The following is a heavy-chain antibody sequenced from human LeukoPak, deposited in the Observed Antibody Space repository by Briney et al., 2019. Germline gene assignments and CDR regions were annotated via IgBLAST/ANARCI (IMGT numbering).Heavy chain of an antibody. CDR1: GFTFSSYG. CDR3: ARMQMDTGYRPFDI. D-gene: IGHD5-24*01. V-gene: IGHV3-30*03. CDR2: ISYDGSNK. Sequence: GGSLRLSCAASGFTFSSYGMHWVRQAPGKGLEWVAVISYDGSNKYYADSVKGRFTISRDNSKNTLYLQMNSLRAEDTAVYYCARMQMDTGYRPFDIWGQGTMVAVSS. J-gene: IGHJ3*02.